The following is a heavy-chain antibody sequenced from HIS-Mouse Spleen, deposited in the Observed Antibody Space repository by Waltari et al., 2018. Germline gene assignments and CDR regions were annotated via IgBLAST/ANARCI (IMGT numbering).Heavy chain of an antibody. CDR3: ARDQTYYDFWSGYFDAFDI. J-gene: IGHJ3*02. CDR1: GYTVTGYY. V-gene: IGHV1-2*02. D-gene: IGHD3-3*01. Sequence: QVQLVQSGAEVKKPGASVKVSCKASGYTVTGYYMHWVRQAPGHGLEWMGGINPNSGGTNYAQKFQGRVTMTRDTSISTAYMELSRLRSDDTAVYYCARDQTYYDFWSGYFDAFDIWGQGTMVTVSS. CDR2: INPNSGGT.